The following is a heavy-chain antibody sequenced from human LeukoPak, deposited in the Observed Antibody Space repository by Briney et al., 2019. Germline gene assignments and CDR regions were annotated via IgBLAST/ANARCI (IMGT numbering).Heavy chain of an antibody. CDR3: ARTRRGGYFDY. D-gene: IGHD3-10*01. CDR1: GGSFSGYY. V-gene: IGHV4-34*01. Sequence: SETLSLTCAVYGGSFSGYYWSWIRQPPGKGLEWIGEINHSGSTNYNPSLKSRVAISVDTSKNQFSLKLSSVTAADTAVYYCARTRRGGYFDYWGQGTLVTVSS. J-gene: IGHJ4*02. CDR2: INHSGST.